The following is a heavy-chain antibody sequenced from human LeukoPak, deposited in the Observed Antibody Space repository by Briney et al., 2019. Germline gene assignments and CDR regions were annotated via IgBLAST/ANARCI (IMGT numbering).Heavy chain of an antibody. CDR2: ISSSSSYI. D-gene: IGHD2-2*01. CDR1: GFTFSSYS. CDR3: ARDEVRGIVVVPAAVSGDY. Sequence: GGSLRLSCAASGFTFSSYSMNWVRQAPGKGLEWVSSISSSSSYIYYADSVKGRFTISRDNAKNSLYLQMNSLRAEDTAVYYCARDEVRGIVVVPAAVSGDYWGQGTLVTVSS. J-gene: IGHJ4*02. V-gene: IGHV3-21*01.